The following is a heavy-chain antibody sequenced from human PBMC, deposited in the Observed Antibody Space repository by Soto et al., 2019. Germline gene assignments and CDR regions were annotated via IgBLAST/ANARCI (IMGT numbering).Heavy chain of an antibody. CDR1: GYSFITHG. V-gene: IGHV1-18*01. CDR3: ARSPRISRSGDV. CDR2: INPYTGNT. D-gene: IGHD4-17*01. J-gene: IGHJ6*04. Sequence: QVHMVQSGAEVKKPGASVNVSCKTSGYSFITHGISWVRQAPGQGLEWMGWINPYTGNTNYAQSLQGRVTLTTDRSTSTAYMELRRLTSDDTALYYCARSPRISRSGDVWGKGTAVTVSS.